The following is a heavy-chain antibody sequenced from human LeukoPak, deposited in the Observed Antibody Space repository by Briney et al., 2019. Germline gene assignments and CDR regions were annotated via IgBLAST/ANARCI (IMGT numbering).Heavy chain of an antibody. V-gene: IGHV3-30*18. J-gene: IGHJ4*02. CDR2: ISYDGSNR. Sequence: PGRSLRLSCAASGFTFSNYGMHWVRQAPGKGLGWVAVISYDGSNRYCADSVKGRFTISRDNSKNMLYLQMNSLRAEDTAVYYCAKSQYSRDGGFDYWGQGTLVTVSS. CDR3: AKSQYSRDGGFDY. D-gene: IGHD2-15*01. CDR1: GFTFSNYG.